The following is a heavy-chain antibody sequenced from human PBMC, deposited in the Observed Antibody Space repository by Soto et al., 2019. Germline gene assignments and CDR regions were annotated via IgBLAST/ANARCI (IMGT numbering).Heavy chain of an antibody. CDR1: GYTFTGYY. CDR3: ARGYCSSTRCFAAFDI. V-gene: IGHV1-2*04. Sequence: QVQLVQSGAEVKKPGASVKVSCKASGYTFTGYYMHWVRQAPGQGLECMGWINPNSGGTNYAQKFQGWVTMTRDTSISKAYMELSRLRSDEMAVYYCARGYCSSTRCFAAFDIWGQGTMVSVSS. J-gene: IGHJ3*02. D-gene: IGHD2-2*01. CDR2: INPNSGGT.